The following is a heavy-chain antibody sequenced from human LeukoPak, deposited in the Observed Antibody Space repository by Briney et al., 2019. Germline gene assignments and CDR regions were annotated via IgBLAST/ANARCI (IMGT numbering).Heavy chain of an antibody. CDR1: GFTFSSYS. CDR2: ISGSGGST. D-gene: IGHD5-18*01. J-gene: IGHJ4*02. CDR3: AKGNLGGYSYGNSYYFDY. V-gene: IGHV3-23*01. Sequence: GGSLRLSCEASGFTFSSYSMNWVRQAPGKGLEWVSAISGSGGSTYYADSVKGRFTISRDNSKNTLYLQMNSLRAEDTAVYYCAKGNLGGYSYGNSYYFDYWGQGTLVTVSS.